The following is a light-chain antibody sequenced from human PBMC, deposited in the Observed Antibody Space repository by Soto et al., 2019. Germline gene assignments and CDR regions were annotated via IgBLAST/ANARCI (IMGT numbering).Light chain of an antibody. V-gene: IGKV3-20*01. Sequence: EIVLTQSPGNLSLSPGERATLSCRASQSVSSSYLAWYQQKPGQAPRLLIYDASTRATGIPDRFSGSGSGTDFTLTISRLEPEDFAVYYCQQYGSSPFTFGPGTKVDIK. CDR3: QQYGSSPFT. CDR2: DAS. J-gene: IGKJ3*01. CDR1: QSVSSSY.